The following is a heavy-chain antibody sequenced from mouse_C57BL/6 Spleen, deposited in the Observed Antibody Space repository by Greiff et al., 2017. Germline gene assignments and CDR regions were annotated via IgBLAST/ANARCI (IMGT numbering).Heavy chain of an antibody. CDR1: GYTFTDYY. D-gene: IGHD1-1*01. J-gene: IGHJ4*01. V-gene: IGHV1-26*01. Sequence: VQLQQSGPELVKPGASVTISCKASGYTFTDYYMNWVKQSHGKILEWIGDINPNNGGTSYNHKFKGTATLTVDKTSSPAYMELRSLTSEDTAVEYCARAYGISYDYAMDYWGKGPSDTSSS. CDR3: ARAYGISYDYAMDY. CDR2: INPNNGGT.